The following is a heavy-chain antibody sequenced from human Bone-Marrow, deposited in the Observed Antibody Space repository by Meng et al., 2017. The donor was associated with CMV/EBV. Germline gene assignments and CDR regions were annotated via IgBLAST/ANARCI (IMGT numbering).Heavy chain of an antibody. Sequence: SEPLSLTCTVSGGSISSTNYYWGWIRQPPGKGLEWVGSGYYSGNTYYNPSLKGRVTISVDTSKNQFSLELRSVTAADTAVYYCASNRIVVVPAAMDYYYYYGMDVWGQGTTVTVSS. CDR1: GGSISSTNYY. CDR2: GYYSGNT. V-gene: IGHV4-39*07. CDR3: ASNRIVVVPAAMDYYYYYGMDV. D-gene: IGHD2-2*01. J-gene: IGHJ6*02.